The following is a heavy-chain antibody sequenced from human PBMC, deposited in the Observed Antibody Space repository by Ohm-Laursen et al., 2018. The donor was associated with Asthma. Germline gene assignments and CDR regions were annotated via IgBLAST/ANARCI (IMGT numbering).Heavy chain of an antibody. CDR2: IYHSGST. Sequence: PGTLSLTCAVSGDSISGINWWSWVRQPPGKGLEWIGEIYHSGSTNYNPSLKSRVTISVDKSKNQFSLKLSSVTAADTAVYYCARLIGDYYYYGMDVWGQGTTVTVSS. D-gene: IGHD3-16*02. CDR1: GDSISGINW. CDR3: ARLIGDYYYYGMDV. V-gene: IGHV4-4*03. J-gene: IGHJ6*02.